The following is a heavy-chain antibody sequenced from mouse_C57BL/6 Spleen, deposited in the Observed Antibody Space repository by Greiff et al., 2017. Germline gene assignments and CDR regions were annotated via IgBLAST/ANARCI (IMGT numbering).Heavy chain of an antibody. Sequence: QVQLQQPGAELVKPGASVKMSCKASGYTFTSYWITWVKQRPGQGLEWIGDIYPGSGSTTYNEKFKSKATLTVDTSSSTAYMQLSSLTSEDSAVYYCARSDYGSAMDYWGQGTSVTVSS. J-gene: IGHJ4*01. D-gene: IGHD1-1*01. V-gene: IGHV1-55*01. CDR1: GYTFTSYW. CDR3: ARSDYGSAMDY. CDR2: IYPGSGST.